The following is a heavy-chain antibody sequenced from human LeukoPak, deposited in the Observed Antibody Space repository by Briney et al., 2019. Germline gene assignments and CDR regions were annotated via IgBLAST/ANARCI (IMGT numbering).Heavy chain of an antibody. CDR2: ISSYNGNT. Sequence: ASVKVSCKASGYTFTSYGISWVRQAPGQGLEWMGWISSYNGNTNYAQKLQGRVTMTTDTSTSTAYMELRSLRSDDTAVYYCAREWYSSGWSGAFDIWGQGTMVTVSS. CDR1: GYTFTSYG. V-gene: IGHV1-18*01. J-gene: IGHJ3*02. CDR3: AREWYSSGWSGAFDI. D-gene: IGHD6-19*01.